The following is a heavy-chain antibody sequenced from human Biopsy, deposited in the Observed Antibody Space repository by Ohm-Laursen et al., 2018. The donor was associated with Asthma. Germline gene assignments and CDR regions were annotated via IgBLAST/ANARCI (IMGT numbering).Heavy chain of an antibody. Sequence: SLRLSCAAPGFTVSRDHMFRVRQAPGKGLEWVSVIYSGGTSDTADSVRGRFTISRDFYKNTLYLQMDSLRAEDTAVYYCARGDSSGWSHYYFDYWGQGTLVTVSS. CDR1: GFTVSRDH. D-gene: IGHD6-19*01. V-gene: IGHV3-53*01. CDR3: ARGDSSGWSHYYFDY. CDR2: IYSGGTS. J-gene: IGHJ4*02.